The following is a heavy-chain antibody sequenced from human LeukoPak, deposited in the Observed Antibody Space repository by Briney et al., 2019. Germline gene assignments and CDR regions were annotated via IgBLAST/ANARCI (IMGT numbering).Heavy chain of an antibody. Sequence: SQTLSLACNVSGTSINTYSWSWIRQTPGKGLEWIGYIYHSGSTYYNPSLKSRVTISVDRSKNQFSLKLSSVTAADTAVYYCARLPSEYGPFDPWGQGTLVTVSS. CDR1: GTSINTYS. J-gene: IGHJ5*02. CDR3: ARLPSEYGPFDP. V-gene: IGHV4-59*12. D-gene: IGHD4-17*01. CDR2: IYHSGST.